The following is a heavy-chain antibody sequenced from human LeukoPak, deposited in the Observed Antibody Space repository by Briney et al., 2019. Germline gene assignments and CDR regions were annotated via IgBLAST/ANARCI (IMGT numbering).Heavy chain of an antibody. CDR1: GFTFSSYS. Sequence: PGGSLRLSCAASGFTFSSYSMNWVRQAPGKGLEWVSYISSSSSTIYYADSVKGRFTIPRDNAKNSLYLQMNSLRAEDTAVYYCARGNRWRVFYYYGMDVWGQGTTVTVSS. CDR3: ARGNRWRVFYYYGMDV. CDR2: ISSSSSTI. D-gene: IGHD6-19*01. V-gene: IGHV3-48*01. J-gene: IGHJ6*02.